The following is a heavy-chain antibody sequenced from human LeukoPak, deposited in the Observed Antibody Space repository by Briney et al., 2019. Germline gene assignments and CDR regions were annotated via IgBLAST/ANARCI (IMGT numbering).Heavy chain of an antibody. Sequence: SETLSLTCTVSGGSISSSSYYWGWIRQPPGKGLEWIGSIYYSGSTYYNPFLKSRVTISVDTSKNQFSLKLSSVTAADTAVYYCARAFEYSSSSVDYWGQGTLVTVSS. CDR3: ARAFEYSSSSVDY. CDR2: IYYSGST. D-gene: IGHD6-6*01. J-gene: IGHJ4*02. V-gene: IGHV4-39*07. CDR1: GGSISSSSYY.